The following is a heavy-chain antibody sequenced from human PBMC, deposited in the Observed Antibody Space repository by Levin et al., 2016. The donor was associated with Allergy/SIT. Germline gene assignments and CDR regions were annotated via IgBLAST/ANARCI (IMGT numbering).Heavy chain of an antibody. J-gene: IGHJ6*03. CDR1: GGSISSGGYY. Sequence: SETLSLTCTVSGGSISSGGYYWSWIRQHPGKGLEWIGYIYYSGSTYYNPSLKSRVTISVDTSKNQFSLKLSSVTAADTAVYYCVQLPGDYYYYMDVWGKGTTVTVSS. CDR3: VQLPGDYYYYMDV. V-gene: IGHV4-31*03. CDR2: IYYSGST. D-gene: IGHD1-1*01.